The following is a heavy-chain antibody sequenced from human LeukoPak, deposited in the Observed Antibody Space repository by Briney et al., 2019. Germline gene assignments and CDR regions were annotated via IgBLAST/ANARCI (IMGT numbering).Heavy chain of an antibody. V-gene: IGHV3-21*01. CDR1: GFTFSSYS. CDR2: ISSSSSYI. J-gene: IGHJ4*02. Sequence: GGSLRLSCAASGFTFSSYSMNWDRQAPGRGLEWVSSISSSSSYIYYADSVKGRFTISRDNAKNSLYLQMNSLRAEDTAVYYCARRVPPRYYYDSSGYPFDYWGQGTLVTVSS. D-gene: IGHD3-22*01. CDR3: ARRVPPRYYYDSSGYPFDY.